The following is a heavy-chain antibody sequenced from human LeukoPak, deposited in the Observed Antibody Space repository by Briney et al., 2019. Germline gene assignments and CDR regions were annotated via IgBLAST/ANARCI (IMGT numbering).Heavy chain of an antibody. J-gene: IGHJ6*02. D-gene: IGHD6-13*01. CDR1: GDSISSYY. Sequence: PSETLSLTCTVSGDSISSYYWSWIRQPPGKGLEWIGYLYYSGSTNYNPSLKSRVTISVDTSKNQFSLKLSSVTAADTAVYYCASSRRGYYYGMDVWGQGTTVTVSS. CDR3: ASSRRGYYYGMDV. CDR2: LYYSGST. V-gene: IGHV4-59*08.